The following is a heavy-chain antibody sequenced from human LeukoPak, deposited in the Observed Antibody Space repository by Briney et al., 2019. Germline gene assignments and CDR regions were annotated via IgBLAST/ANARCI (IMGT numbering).Heavy chain of an antibody. CDR3: VVGDYYDSSGYYRAFQH. CDR2: ISSSGSTI. J-gene: IGHJ1*01. D-gene: IGHD3-22*01. V-gene: IGHV3-48*03. CDR1: GFTFSSYE. Sequence: GGSLRLSCAASGFTFSSYEMNWVRQAPGKGLEWVSYISSSGSTIYYADSVKDRFTISRDNAKNSLYLQMNSLRAEDTAVYYCVVGDYYDSSGYYRAFQHWGQGTLVTVSS.